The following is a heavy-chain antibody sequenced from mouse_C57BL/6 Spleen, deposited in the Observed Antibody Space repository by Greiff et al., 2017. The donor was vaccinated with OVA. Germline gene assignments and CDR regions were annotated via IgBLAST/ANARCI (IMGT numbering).Heavy chain of an antibody. CDR2: IYPGSGST. D-gene: IGHD2-1*01. V-gene: IGHV1-55*01. CDR3: ARHGVTRFDY. J-gene: IGHJ2*01. Sequence: VKLQQPGAELVKPGASVKMSCKASGYTFTSYWITWVKQRPGQGLEWIGDIYPGSGSTDYNEKFKSKATLTVDTSSSTAYMQLSSLTSEDSAVYYCARHGVTRFDYWGQGTTLTVSS. CDR1: GYTFTSYW.